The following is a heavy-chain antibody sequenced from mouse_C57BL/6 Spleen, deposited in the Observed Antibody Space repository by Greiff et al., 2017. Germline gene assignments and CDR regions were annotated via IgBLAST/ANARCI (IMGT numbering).Heavy chain of an antibody. D-gene: IGHD2-3*01. V-gene: IGHV1-52*01. CDR1: GYTFTSYW. CDR2: IDPSDSET. CDR3: ARDGYDY. J-gene: IGHJ2*01. Sequence: QVHVKQSGAELVRPGSSVKLSCKASGYTFTSYWMHWVKQRPIQGLEWIGNIDPSDSETHYNQKFKDKATLTVDKSSSTAYMQLSSLTSVDSAVYYCARDGYDYWGQGTTLTVSS.